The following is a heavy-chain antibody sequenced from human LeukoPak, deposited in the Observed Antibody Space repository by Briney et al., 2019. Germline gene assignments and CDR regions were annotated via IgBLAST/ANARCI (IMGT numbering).Heavy chain of an antibody. CDR1: GYTFTSYD. CDR3: ARSRGIAVAGTYYYYYMDV. CDR2: MNPNSGNT. J-gene: IGHJ6*03. V-gene: IGHV1-8*01. Sequence: ASVKVSCKASGYTFTSYDINWVRQATGQGLEWMGWMNPNSGNTGYAQKFQGRVTMTRNTSISTAYMELSSLRSEDTAVYYCARSRGIAVAGTYYYYYMDVWGKGTTVTISS. D-gene: IGHD6-19*01.